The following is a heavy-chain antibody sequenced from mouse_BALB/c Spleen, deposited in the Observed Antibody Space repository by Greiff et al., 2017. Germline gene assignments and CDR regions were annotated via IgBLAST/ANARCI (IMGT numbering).Heavy chain of an antibody. D-gene: IGHD1-1*01. V-gene: IGHV3-6*02. J-gene: IGHJ2*01. CDR1: GYSITSGYY. Sequence: DVHLVESGPGLVKPSQSLSLTCSVTGYSITSGYYWNWIRQFPGNKLEWMGYISYDGSNNYNPSLKNRISITRDTSKNQFFLKLNSVTTEDTATYYCALLLRPFDYWGQGTTLTVSS. CDR3: ALLLRPFDY. CDR2: ISYDGSN.